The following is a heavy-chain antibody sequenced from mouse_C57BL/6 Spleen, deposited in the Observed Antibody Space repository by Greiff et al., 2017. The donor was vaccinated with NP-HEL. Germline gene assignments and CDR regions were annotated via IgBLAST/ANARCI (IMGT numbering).Heavy chain of an antibody. CDR2: IYPGDGDT. Sequence: VQGVESGPELVKPGASVKISCKASGYAFSSSWMNWVKQRPGKGLEWIGRIYPGDGDTNYNGKFKGKATLTADKSSSTAYMQLSSLISEDSAVYFCARGGFAYWGQGTLVTVSA. CDR1: GYAFSSSW. V-gene: IGHV1-82*01. CDR3: ARGGFAY. J-gene: IGHJ3*01.